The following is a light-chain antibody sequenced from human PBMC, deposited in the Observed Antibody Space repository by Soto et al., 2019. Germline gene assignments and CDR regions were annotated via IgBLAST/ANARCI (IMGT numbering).Light chain of an antibody. CDR1: QSVSSN. CDR2: GAS. V-gene: IGKV3-15*01. Sequence: EIVMTQSPPTLSVSPGEGATLSCRASQSVSSNLAWYQQKPGQAPSLLIYGASTRATGIPARFSGSGSGTEFTLTISSLQSEDFAVYYCQQYDDWPPRGTFGQGTKVEIK. J-gene: IGKJ1*01. CDR3: QQYDDWPPRGT.